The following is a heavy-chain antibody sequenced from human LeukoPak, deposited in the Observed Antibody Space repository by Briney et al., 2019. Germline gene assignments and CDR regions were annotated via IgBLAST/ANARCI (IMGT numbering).Heavy chain of an antibody. J-gene: IGHJ4*02. CDR3: ASVRFLEWLLDY. D-gene: IGHD3-3*01. CDR1: GGSIGSSSYY. V-gene: IGHV4-39*01. CDR2: IYYSGST. Sequence: SETLSLTCTVSGGSIGSSSYYWGWIRQPPGKGLEWIGNIYYSGSTYYNPSLKSRVTISVDTSKNQFSLKLSSVTAADTAVYYCASVRFLEWLLDYWGQGTLVTVSS.